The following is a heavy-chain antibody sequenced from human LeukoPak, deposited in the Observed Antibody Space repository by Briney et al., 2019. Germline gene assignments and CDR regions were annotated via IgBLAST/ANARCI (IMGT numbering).Heavy chain of an antibody. CDR3: AKDIYYYDSSGPFDY. Sequence: GGSLRLSCAASGFTFSSYAMSWVRRAPGKGLEWVSAISGSGGSTYYADSVKGRFTIPRDNSKNTLYLQMNSLRAEDTAVYYCAKDIYYYDSSGPFDYWGQGTLVTVSS. J-gene: IGHJ4*02. CDR2: ISGSGGST. CDR1: GFTFSSYA. V-gene: IGHV3-23*01. D-gene: IGHD3-22*01.